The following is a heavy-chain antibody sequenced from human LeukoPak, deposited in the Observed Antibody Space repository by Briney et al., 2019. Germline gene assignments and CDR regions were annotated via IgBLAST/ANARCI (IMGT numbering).Heavy chain of an antibody. CDR1: GGSISSYY. V-gene: IGHV4-4*07. D-gene: IGHD1-1*01. Sequence: SETLSLTCTVSGGSISSYYWSWIRQPAGKGLEWIGRIYTSGSTNYNPSLKSRLTISVDTSKNQFSLKLSSVTAADTAVYYCARGTGNYYYYYMDVWGKGTTVTVSS. CDR2: IYTSGST. J-gene: IGHJ6*03. CDR3: ARGTGNYYYYYMDV.